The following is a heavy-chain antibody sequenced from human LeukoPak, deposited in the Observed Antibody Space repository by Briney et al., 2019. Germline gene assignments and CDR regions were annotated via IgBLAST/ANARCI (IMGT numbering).Heavy chain of an antibody. CDR2: IRSKANNYAT. D-gene: IGHD3-22*01. CDR3: AKDSGYYDSSGYNYFDY. Sequence: PGGSLRLSCAASGFTFSGSAMHWVRQASGKGLEWVGRIRSKANNYATTYAASVKGRFTISRDDSKNTEYLQMNSLKTEDTAVYYCAKDSGYYDSSGYNYFDYWGQGTLVTVSS. CDR1: GFTFSGSA. V-gene: IGHV3-73*01. J-gene: IGHJ4*02.